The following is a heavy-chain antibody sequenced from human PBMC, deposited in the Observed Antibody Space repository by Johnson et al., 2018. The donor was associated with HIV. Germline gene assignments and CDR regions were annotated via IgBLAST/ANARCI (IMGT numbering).Heavy chain of an antibody. CDR3: ARDQATGAFDI. CDR2: IRWNGGST. CDR1: GFTFDDYA. D-gene: IGHD1-26*01. J-gene: IGHJ3*02. Sequence: VQLVESGGGVVRPGGSLRLSCAASGFTFDDYAMIWVRQAPGKGLEWVSGIRWNGGSTSYADSVKGRFTISRENAKNSLYLQMNSLRAGDTAVYYCARDQATGAFDIWGQGTMVTVSS. V-gene: IGHV3-20*04.